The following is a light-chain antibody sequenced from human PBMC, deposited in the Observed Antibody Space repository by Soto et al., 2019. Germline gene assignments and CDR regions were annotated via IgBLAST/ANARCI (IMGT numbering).Light chain of an antibody. Sequence: DIQITQSPSTLSASVGDRVTITCRASQSISPWLAWYQQKPGTAPKLLIYKASSLESGVPSRFSGSASGTEFTLTISXLQPDDIATYYCQHYSGYSTFGQGTKVDIK. CDR2: KAS. J-gene: IGKJ1*01. CDR1: QSISPW. CDR3: QHYSGYST. V-gene: IGKV1-5*03.